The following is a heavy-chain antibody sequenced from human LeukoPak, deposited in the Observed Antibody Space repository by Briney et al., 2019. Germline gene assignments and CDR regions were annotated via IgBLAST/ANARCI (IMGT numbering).Heavy chain of an antibody. V-gene: IGHV3-20*04. CDR2: INWNGGST. D-gene: IGHD6-19*01. Sequence: PGGTLRLSCAASGFTFDDYGMSWVRQAPGKGLEWVSGINWNGGSTGYADSVKGRFTISRDNAKNSLYLQMNSLRAEDTALYYCAVIPPIAVAGPRNAFYIWVQGTMVTVSS. CDR3: AVIPPIAVAGPRNAFYI. CDR1: GFTFDDYG. J-gene: IGHJ3*02.